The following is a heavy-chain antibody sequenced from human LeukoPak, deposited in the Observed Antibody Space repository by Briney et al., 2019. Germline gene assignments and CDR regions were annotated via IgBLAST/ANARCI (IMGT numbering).Heavy chain of an antibody. V-gene: IGHV4-31*03. CDR1: GGSISSGDYY. J-gene: IGHJ5*02. D-gene: IGHD2-15*01. CDR2: IYYSGST. CDR3: ARDLAATGNWFDP. Sequence: SQTLSLTCTVSGGSISSGDYYWSWIRQHPGKGLEWIGYIYYSGSTYYNPSLKSRVTISVDTSKNQFSLKLSSVTAADTAVYYCARDLAATGNWFDPWGQGTLVTVSS.